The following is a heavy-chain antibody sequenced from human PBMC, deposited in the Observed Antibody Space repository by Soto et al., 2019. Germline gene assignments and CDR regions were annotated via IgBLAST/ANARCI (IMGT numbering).Heavy chain of an antibody. CDR2: VYYSDGT. CDR3: ARTESSSWSFFYYGMDV. Sequence: LSLTCTVTGGSIGSYYWSWIRQSPGRGLEWIGCVYYSDGTNYNPSLKSRATMSMDKSNNQFSLRLRSVTAADTAVYYCARTESSSWSFFYYGMDVWGQGTTVTVSS. J-gene: IGHJ6*02. CDR1: GGSIGSYY. D-gene: IGHD6-13*01. V-gene: IGHV4-59*01.